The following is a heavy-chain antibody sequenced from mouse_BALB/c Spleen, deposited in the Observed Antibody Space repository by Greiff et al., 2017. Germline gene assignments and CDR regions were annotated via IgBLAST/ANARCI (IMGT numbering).Heavy chain of an antibody. D-gene: IGHD2-4*01. V-gene: IGHV1-14*01. CDR1: GYTFTSYV. CDR2: INPYNDGT. Sequence: VQLQQSGPELVKPGASVKMSCKASGYTFTSYVMHWVKQKPGQGLEWIGYINPYNDGTKYNEKFKGKATLTSDKSSSTAYMELSSLTSEDSAVYYCARGGFATMITTEAWFAYWGQGTLVTVSA. CDR3: ARGGFATMITTEAWFAY. J-gene: IGHJ3*01.